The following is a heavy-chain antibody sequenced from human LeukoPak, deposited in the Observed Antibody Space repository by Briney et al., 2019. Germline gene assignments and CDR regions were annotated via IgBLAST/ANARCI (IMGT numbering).Heavy chain of an antibody. V-gene: IGHV3-64*01. J-gene: IGHJ6*03. D-gene: IGHD3-9*01. Sequence: GGSLRLSCAASGFTFSSYGMHWVRQAPGKGLEYVSAISSNGRSTYYANSVKGRFTISRDNSKTTLYLQMGSLRAEDMAVYYCARDAGRYFDWLGYMDVWGKGTTVTICS. CDR2: ISSNGRST. CDR3: ARDAGRYFDWLGYMDV. CDR1: GFTFSSYG.